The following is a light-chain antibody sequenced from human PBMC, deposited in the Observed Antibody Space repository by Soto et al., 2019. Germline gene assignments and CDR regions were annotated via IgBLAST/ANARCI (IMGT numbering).Light chain of an antibody. V-gene: IGKV2D-29*01. CDR3: MQSKQLPIT. Sequence: DIVMTQTPLSLSVTPGQPSSISWKSSQIPIYSDGKTYLYWYLQKAGQPPQLLICEVSKRFSGVPDRFSGSGSGTDFTLRISRVEAEDVGDYYCMQSKQLPITFGGGTKVDIK. CDR1: QIPIYSDGKTY. CDR2: EVS. J-gene: IGKJ4*01.